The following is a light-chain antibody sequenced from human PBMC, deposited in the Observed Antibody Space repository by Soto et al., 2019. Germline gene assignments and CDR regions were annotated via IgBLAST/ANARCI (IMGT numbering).Light chain of an antibody. CDR3: CSYAGITTYYV. J-gene: IGLJ1*01. CDR2: GGT. CDR1: SSDVGSYNL. V-gene: IGLV2-23*01. Sequence: QSVLTQPASVSGSPGQSITISCTGTSSDVGSYNLVSWYQQHPGEAPKLMIYGGTKRPSGVSNRFSGSKSGNTASLTIPGLQAEDEADYYCCSYAGITTYYVFGTGTKLTVL.